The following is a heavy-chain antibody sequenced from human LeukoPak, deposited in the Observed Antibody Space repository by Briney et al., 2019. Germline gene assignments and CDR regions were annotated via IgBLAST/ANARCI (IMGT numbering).Heavy chain of an antibody. V-gene: IGHV3-43*01. D-gene: IGHD6-19*01. CDR1: GFTFDRYT. J-gene: IGHJ4*02. Sequence: GGSLRLSCATSGFTFDRYTIHWVRQAPGKGLEWVSLAGWAGGTTYYSDSVKGRFTISRDNAKNSLYLQMNSLRDEDTALYYCARNLISVAGELDYWGQGALVTVSS. CDR2: AGWAGGTT. CDR3: ARNLISVAGELDY.